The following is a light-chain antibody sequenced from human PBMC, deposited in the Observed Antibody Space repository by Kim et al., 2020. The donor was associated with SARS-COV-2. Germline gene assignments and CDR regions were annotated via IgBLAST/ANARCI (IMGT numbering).Light chain of an antibody. V-gene: IGKV1-39*01. CDR1: QSLSKF. Sequence: DIQMTQSPYSLSASVGDRVTITCRASQSLSKFLNWYQQKEGKAPKVLIYAASSLQSGVPSRFSGSGAGTDFTLTISSLQAEDFATYYCQQTYSTPRTFGQGTKVDIK. CDR3: QQTYSTPRT. J-gene: IGKJ1*01. CDR2: AAS.